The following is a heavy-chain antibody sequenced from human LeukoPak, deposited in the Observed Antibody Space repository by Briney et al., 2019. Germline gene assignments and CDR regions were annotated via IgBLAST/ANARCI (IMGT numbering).Heavy chain of an antibody. D-gene: IGHD3-3*01. CDR2: ISYDGSNK. V-gene: IGHV3-30-3*01. CDR1: GFTFSSYA. J-gene: IGHJ6*03. CDR3: ARGARYDFWSGYLLYYYYMDV. Sequence: GGPLRLSCAASGFTFSSYAMHWVRQAPGKGLEWVAVISYDGSNKYYADSVKGRFTISRDNSKNTLYLQMNSLRAEDTAVYYCARGARYDFWSGYLLYYYYMDVWGKGTTVTVSS.